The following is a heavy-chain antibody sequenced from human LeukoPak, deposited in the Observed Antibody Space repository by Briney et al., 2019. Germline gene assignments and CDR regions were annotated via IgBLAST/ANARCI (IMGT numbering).Heavy chain of an antibody. D-gene: IGHD6-6*01. J-gene: IGHJ6*02. CDR3: ARDKVEYSSSSGGGYYYYGMDV. CDR1: GVSIRSEDFY. V-gene: IGHV4-61*08. Sequence: SETLSLTCTVSGVSIRSEDFYWTWIRQSPGKGLEWIGYIYYSGSTNYNPSLKSRVTISVDTSKNQFSLKLSSVTAADTAVYYCARDKVEYSSSSGGGYYYYGMDVWGQGTTVTVSS. CDR2: IYYSGST.